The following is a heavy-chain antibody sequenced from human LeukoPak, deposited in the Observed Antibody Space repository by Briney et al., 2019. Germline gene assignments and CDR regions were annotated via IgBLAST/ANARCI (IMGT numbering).Heavy chain of an antibody. CDR1: GDSVSSNSAA. Sequence: SQILSLTCAISGDSVSSNSAAWNWIRHSPSRGLEWLGRTYYRSKWYNDYAVSVKSRITINPDTSKNQFSLQLNSVTPEDTAVYYCAREATATRIPHWYFDLWGRGTLVTVSS. D-gene: IGHD2-21*02. J-gene: IGHJ2*01. V-gene: IGHV6-1*01. CDR3: AREATATRIPHWYFDL. CDR2: TYYRSKWYN.